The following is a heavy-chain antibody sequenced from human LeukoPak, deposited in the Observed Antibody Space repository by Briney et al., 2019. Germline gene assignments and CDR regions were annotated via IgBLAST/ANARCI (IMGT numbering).Heavy chain of an antibody. CDR1: GGSISSSSYY. V-gene: IGHV4-39*07. Sequence: SETLSLTCTVSGGSISSSSYYWGWIRQPPGKGLEWIGSIYYSGSTYYNPSLKSRVTISVDTSKNQFSLKLSSVTAADTAVYYCARDQIAARPAFDDYWGQGTLVTVSS. CDR3: ARDQIAARPAFDDY. CDR2: IYYSGST. D-gene: IGHD6-6*01. J-gene: IGHJ4*02.